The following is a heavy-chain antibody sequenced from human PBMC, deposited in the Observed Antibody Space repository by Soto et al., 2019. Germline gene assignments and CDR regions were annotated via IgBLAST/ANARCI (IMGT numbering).Heavy chain of an antibody. V-gene: IGHV4-31*03. CDR3: ARVALSYGNSNFDY. CDR1: GGSISSGGYY. Sequence: SETLSLTCTVSGGSISSGGYYWSWIRQHPGKGLEWVGYIYYSGSTYYNPSLKSRVTISVDTSKNQFSLKLSSVTAADTAVYYCARVALSYGNSNFDYWGQGTLVTVSS. D-gene: IGHD5-18*01. CDR2: IYYSGST. J-gene: IGHJ4*02.